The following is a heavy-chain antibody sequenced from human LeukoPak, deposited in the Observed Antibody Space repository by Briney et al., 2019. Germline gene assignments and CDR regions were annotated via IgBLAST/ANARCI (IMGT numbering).Heavy chain of an antibody. V-gene: IGHV3-48*03. J-gene: IGHJ4*02. CDR1: GFAFGTYA. Sequence: GGSLRLSCAASGFAFGTYAMHWVRQAPGKGLEWVSYISSSGTPIYYADSVKGRFTISRDSAKNSLYLQMNSLRAEDTAVYYCARELAYYFDNWGQGTLVTVSS. CDR3: ARELAYYFDN. CDR2: ISSSGTPI. D-gene: IGHD1-1*01.